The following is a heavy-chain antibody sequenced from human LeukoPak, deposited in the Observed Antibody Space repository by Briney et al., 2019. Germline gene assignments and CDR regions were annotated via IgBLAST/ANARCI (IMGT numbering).Heavy chain of an antibody. Sequence: SETLSLTCTVSGGSVISYYWTWGRQPPGPGQGWVGYIYDSGSTNYNSSLKRPLTISVDTSKNQFSLKLSSVTAADTAVYYCARHSEPNSNLLWFDPWGQGTLVTVSS. V-gene: IGHV4-59*08. J-gene: IGHJ5*02. CDR3: ARHSEPNSNLLWFDP. CDR2: IYDSGST. D-gene: IGHD2/OR15-2a*01. CDR1: GGSVISYY.